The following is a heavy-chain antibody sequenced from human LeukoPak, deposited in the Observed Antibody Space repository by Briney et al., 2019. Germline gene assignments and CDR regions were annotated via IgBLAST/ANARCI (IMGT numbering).Heavy chain of an antibody. CDR3: ARPPLPPRTYSSSWYYFDY. CDR1: GGSISSSSYY. V-gene: IGHV4-39*01. CDR2: IYYSGST. D-gene: IGHD6-13*01. Sequence: PSETLSLTCTVSGGSISSSSYYWGWIRQPPGKGLEWIGSIYYSGSTYYNPSLKSRVTISVDTSKNQFSLKLSSVTAADTAVYYCARPPLPPRTYSSSWYYFDYWGQGTLVTVSS. J-gene: IGHJ4*02.